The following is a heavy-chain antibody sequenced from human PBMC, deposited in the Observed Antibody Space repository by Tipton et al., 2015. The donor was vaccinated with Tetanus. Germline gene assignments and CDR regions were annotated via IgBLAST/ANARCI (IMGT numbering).Heavy chain of an antibody. CDR1: GYIFNNYW. D-gene: IGHD2-8*01. CDR3: ARAHCTDGVCNFDF. Sequence: QLVQSGGEVKKPGESLKISCKGSGYIFNNYWIGWVRQKPGKGLEWMGIIYPGDSDTRYSPSFHGQVTISDDKSINTAYLQWSSLKASDTSMFYCARAHCTDGVCNFDFWGQGALVTVAS. CDR2: IYPGDSDT. J-gene: IGHJ4*02. V-gene: IGHV5-51*01.